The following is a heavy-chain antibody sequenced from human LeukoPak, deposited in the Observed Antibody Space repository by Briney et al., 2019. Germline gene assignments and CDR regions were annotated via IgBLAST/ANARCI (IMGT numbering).Heavy chain of an antibody. CDR2: INHSGST. Sequence: GSLGLSCAASGFTFSSYSMNWVRQPPGKGLEWIGEINHSGSTNYNPSLKSRVTISVDTSKNQFSLKLSSVTAADTAVYYCASAQDSSGWPWGQGTLVTVSS. CDR3: ASAQDSSGWP. D-gene: IGHD6-19*01. CDR1: GFTFSSYS. V-gene: IGHV4-34*01. J-gene: IGHJ5*02.